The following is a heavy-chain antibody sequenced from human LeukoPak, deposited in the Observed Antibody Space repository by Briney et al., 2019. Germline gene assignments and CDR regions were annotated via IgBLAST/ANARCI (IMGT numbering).Heavy chain of an antibody. V-gene: IGHV4-39*01. CDR1: GGSISSSSYY. Sequence: SETLSLTCTVSGGSISSSSYYWGWIRQPPGKGLEWIGSIYYSGSTYYNPSLKSRVTISVDTSKNQFSLKLSSVTAADTAVYYCARVRTIFGVVTPYYFDYWGQGTLVTVSS. CDR2: IYYSGST. J-gene: IGHJ4*02. CDR3: ARVRTIFGVVTPYYFDY. D-gene: IGHD3-3*01.